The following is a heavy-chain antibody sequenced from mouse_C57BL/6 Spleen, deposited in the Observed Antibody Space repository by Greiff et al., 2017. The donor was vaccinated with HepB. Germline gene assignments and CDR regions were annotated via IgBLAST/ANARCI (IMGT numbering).Heavy chain of an antibody. CDR3: ARVWRSNYFYYFDY. CDR1: GFTFSSYA. Sequence: EVKLVESGGGLVKPGGSLKLSCAASGFTFSSYAMSWVRQTPEKRLEWVATISDGGSYTYYPDNVKGRFTISRDNAKNNLYLQMSHLKSEDTAMYYCARVWRSNYFYYFDYWGQGTTLTVSS. V-gene: IGHV5-4*03. CDR2: ISDGGSYT. J-gene: IGHJ2*01. D-gene: IGHD2-5*01.